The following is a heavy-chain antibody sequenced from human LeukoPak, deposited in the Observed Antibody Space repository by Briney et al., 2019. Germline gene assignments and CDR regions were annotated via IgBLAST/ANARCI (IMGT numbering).Heavy chain of an antibody. CDR3: ARGVRDFDY. CDR2: ISSSSSYI. CDR1: GFTFSSYS. D-gene: IGHD3-3*01. V-gene: IGHV3-21*01. J-gene: IGHJ4*02. Sequence: PGGSLGLSCAASGFTFSSYSMNWVRQAPGKGLEWVLSISSSSSYIYYADSVKGRFTISRDNAKNSLYLQMNSVRAEDTAVYYCARGVRDFDYWGQGTLVTVSS.